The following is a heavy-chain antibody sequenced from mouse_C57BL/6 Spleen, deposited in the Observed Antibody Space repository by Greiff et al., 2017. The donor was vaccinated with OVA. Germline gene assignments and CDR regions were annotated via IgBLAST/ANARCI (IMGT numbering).Heavy chain of an antibody. Sequence: QVQLQQPGAELVRPGSSVKLSCKASGYTFTSYWMHWVKQRPIQGLEWIGNIDPSDSETPYNQKFKDKATLTVDKSSSTAYMQLSSLTSEDSAVYYCARSEPYYAMDYWGQGTSVTVSS. CDR2: IDPSDSET. J-gene: IGHJ4*01. V-gene: IGHV1-52*01. CDR3: ARSEPYYAMDY. CDR1: GYTFTSYW.